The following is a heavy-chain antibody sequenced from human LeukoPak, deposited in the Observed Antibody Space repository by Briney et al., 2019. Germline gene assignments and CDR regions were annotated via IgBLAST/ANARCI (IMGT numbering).Heavy chain of an antibody. CDR1: GFIFSSYW. CDR2: IKQDGSEK. V-gene: IGHV3-7*05. D-gene: IGHD2-15*01. J-gene: IGHJ4*02. Sequence: GGSLRLSCAASGFIFSSYWMTWVRQAPGKGLEWVANIKQDGSEKYYVDSVKGRFTISRDNAKNSLYLQMNSLRAEDTAVYYCARSLEYCSAGSCFPFDYWGQGTLVTVSS. CDR3: ARSLEYCSAGSCFPFDY.